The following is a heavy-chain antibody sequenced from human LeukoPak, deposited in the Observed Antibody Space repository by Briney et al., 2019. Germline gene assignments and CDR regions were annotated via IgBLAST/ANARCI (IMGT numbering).Heavy chain of an antibody. Sequence: PSETLSLTCTVSGGSISSHTYYWGWIRQPPGQGLEWIGSIYYSGTTHYNPSLKSRVTISIDTSENQFSLRLSSVSAADTAVYYCARHYCCGDCYRLDYWGQGTLVIVSS. CDR1: GGSISSHTYY. CDR2: IYYSGTT. V-gene: IGHV4-39*01. D-gene: IGHD2-21*02. J-gene: IGHJ4*02. CDR3: ARHYCCGDCYRLDY.